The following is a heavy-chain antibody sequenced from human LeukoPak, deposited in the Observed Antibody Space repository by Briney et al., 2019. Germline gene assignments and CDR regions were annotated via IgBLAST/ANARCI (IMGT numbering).Heavy chain of an antibody. CDR1: GFVFSSYA. V-gene: IGHV3-23*01. Sequence: GGSLRLSRAASGFVFSSYAMSWVRQAPGKGLEWVSGISGSGAKIYYAESVKGRSTISRDNSKNTLYLQLNSLRAEDTAVYYCAKDSILTGYPNSFDPWGQGTLVTVSS. J-gene: IGHJ5*02. CDR2: ISGSGAKI. D-gene: IGHD3-9*01. CDR3: AKDSILTGYPNSFDP.